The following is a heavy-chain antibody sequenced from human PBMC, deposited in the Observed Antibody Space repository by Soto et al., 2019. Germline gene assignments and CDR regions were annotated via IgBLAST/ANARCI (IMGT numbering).Heavy chain of an antibody. CDR1: GGSISSGGYY. D-gene: IGHD3-16*02. J-gene: IGHJ4*02. CDR2: IYYSGST. CDR3: ARVAGNYVWGSYRPYYFDY. V-gene: IGHV4-31*03. Sequence: SETLSLTCTVSGGSISSGGYYWSWIRQHPGKGLEWIGYIYYSGSTYYNPSLKSRVTISVDTSKNQFSLKLSSVTAADTAVYYCARVAGNYVWGSYRPYYFDYWGQGTRVTVSS.